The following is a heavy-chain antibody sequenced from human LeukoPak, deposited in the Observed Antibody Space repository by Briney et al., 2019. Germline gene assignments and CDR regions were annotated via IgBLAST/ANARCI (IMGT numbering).Heavy chain of an antibody. Sequence: ASVKVSCKVSGYTLTELSMHWVRQAPGKGLEWMGGFDAEDGETIYAQKFQGRVTMTEDTSTGTAYLELSSLRSEDTAVYYCATLALSYDYVWGSYRQYYFDYWGQGTLVTVP. D-gene: IGHD3-16*02. CDR2: FDAEDGET. CDR3: ATLALSYDYVWGSYRQYYFDY. V-gene: IGHV1-24*01. CDR1: GYTLTELS. J-gene: IGHJ4*02.